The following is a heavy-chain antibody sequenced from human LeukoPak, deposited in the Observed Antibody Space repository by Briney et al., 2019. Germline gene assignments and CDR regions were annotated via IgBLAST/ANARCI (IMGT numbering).Heavy chain of an antibody. Sequence: GGSLRLSCAASGFTFSSYGMHWVRQAPGKGLGWVAVISYDGGNTYYADSVKGRFTISRDNSKNMLYLQMNSLRAEDTAVYYCAKPYYYGSRSYMDYWGQGTLVTVSS. D-gene: IGHD3-10*01. CDR1: GFTFSSYG. V-gene: IGHV3-30*18. CDR2: ISYDGGNT. J-gene: IGHJ4*02. CDR3: AKPYYYGSRSYMDY.